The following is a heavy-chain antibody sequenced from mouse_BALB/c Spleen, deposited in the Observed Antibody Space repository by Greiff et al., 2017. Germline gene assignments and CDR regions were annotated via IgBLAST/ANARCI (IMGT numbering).Heavy chain of an antibody. CDR2: IYPGDGDT. CDR3: ARGGYDAYYAMDY. CDR1: GYAFSSYW. J-gene: IGHJ4*01. Sequence: QVQLQPSGAELVRPGSSVKISCKASGYAFSSYWMNWVKQRPGQGLEWIGQIYPGDGDTNYNGKFKGKATLTADKSSSTAYMQLSSLTSEDSAVYFCARGGYDAYYAMDYWGQGTSVTVSS. D-gene: IGHD2-12*01. V-gene: IGHV1-80*01.